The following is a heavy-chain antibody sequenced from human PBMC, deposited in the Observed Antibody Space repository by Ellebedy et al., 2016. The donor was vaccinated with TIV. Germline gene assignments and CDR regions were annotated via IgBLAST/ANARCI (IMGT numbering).Heavy chain of an antibody. D-gene: IGHD1-26*01. V-gene: IGHV3-30*18. J-gene: IGHJ5*02. CDR1: GFMFSNYD. Sequence: GGSLRLXCAASGFMFSNYDMHWVRQAPGKGLEWVAVISVDGTKKFYLDSAKGHFSISRDNSKSSLYLQVNSLRPEDTAMYYCAKASGGGWFDPWGQGTLVIVSS. CDR3: AKASGGGWFDP. CDR2: ISVDGTKK.